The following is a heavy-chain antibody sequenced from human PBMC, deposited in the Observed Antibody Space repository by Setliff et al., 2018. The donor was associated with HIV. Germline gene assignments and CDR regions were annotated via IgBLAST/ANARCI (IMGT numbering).Heavy chain of an antibody. Sequence: PGGSLRLSCAASGFTFSSYTMNWVRQAPGKGLEWVSSISSSDGRTFYADSVKGRFTISRDDSKNTVYLQMLSLRVDDTAAYYCAKGVKWLDPWGQGILVTVSS. D-gene: IGHD3-16*01. CDR3: AKGVKWLDP. CDR2: ISSSDGRT. V-gene: IGHV3-23*01. CDR1: GFTFSSYT. J-gene: IGHJ5*02.